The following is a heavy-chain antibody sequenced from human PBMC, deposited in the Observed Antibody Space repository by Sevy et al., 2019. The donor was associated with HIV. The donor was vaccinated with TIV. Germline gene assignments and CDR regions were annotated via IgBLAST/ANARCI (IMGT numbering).Heavy chain of an antibody. J-gene: IGHJ4*02. CDR2: ISGSGGTK. D-gene: IGHD3-10*01. V-gene: IGHV3-23*01. CDR1: RVSFTNPA. CDR3: AKDRVSGTYYTGDFDY. Sequence: GGSLRLSCSTSRVSFTNPAMSWLRQAPGKGLEWVASISGSGGTKYYAGSVRGRFSISRDDSEDTVYLQMSSLRAEDTAVYYCAKDRVSGTYYTGDFDYWGQGTLVTVSS.